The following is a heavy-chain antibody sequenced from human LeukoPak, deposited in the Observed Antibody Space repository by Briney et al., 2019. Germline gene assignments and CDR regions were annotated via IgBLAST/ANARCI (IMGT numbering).Heavy chain of an antibody. CDR3: AREWSPGTMIRSLDY. CDR1: GYTFTGYY. V-gene: IGHV1-2*02. CDR2: INPNSGGT. J-gene: IGHJ4*02. D-gene: IGHD3-22*01. Sequence: ASVEVSCKASGYTFTGYYMHWVRQAPGQGLEWMGWINPNSGGTNYAQKFQGRVTMTRDTSISTAYMELSRLRSDDTAVYYCAREWSPGTMIRSLDYWGQGTLVTVSS.